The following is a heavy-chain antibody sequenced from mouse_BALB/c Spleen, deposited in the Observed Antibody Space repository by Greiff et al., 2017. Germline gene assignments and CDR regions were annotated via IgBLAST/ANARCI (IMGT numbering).Heavy chain of an antibody. CDR3: ARLTTATSFDY. Sequence: QVHVKQSGAELVRPGSSVKISCKASGYAFSSYWMNWVKQRPGQGLEWIGQIYPGDGDTNYNGKFKGKATLTADKSSSTAYMQLSSLTSEDSAVYFCARLTTATSFDYWGQGTTLTVSS. D-gene: IGHD1-2*01. CDR2: IYPGDGDT. J-gene: IGHJ2*01. V-gene: IGHV1-80*01. CDR1: GYAFSSYW.